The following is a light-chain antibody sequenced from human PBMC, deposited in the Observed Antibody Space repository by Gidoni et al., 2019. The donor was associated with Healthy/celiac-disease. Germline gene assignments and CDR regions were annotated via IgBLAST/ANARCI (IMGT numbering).Light chain of an antibody. Sequence: DIQMTQSPSSLSASVGDRVTITCRASQSISSYLNWYQQKPGKAPKLLIYAASSLQSGVPSRFSGRGSGTDFTLTISSLQPEDFPTYYCQQSYSTLRTFGQGTKVEIK. CDR2: AAS. J-gene: IGKJ1*01. CDR3: QQSYSTLRT. V-gene: IGKV1-39*01. CDR1: QSISSY.